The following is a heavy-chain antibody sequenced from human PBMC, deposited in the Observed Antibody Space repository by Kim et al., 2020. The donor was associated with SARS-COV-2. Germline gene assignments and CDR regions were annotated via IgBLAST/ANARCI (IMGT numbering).Heavy chain of an antibody. Sequence: ASVKVSCKASGYTFTGYYMHWVRQAPGQGLEWMGWINPKSGGTNYAQKFQGRVTMTRDTSINTAYMDLSRLRSDDTAVYYCARDQGVDWNYGYNYHYYGLDVWGQGTTVTVSS. D-gene: IGHD1-7*01. CDR2: INPKSGGT. CDR3: ARDQGVDWNYGYNYHYYGLDV. V-gene: IGHV1-2*02. CDR1: GYTFTGYY. J-gene: IGHJ6*02.